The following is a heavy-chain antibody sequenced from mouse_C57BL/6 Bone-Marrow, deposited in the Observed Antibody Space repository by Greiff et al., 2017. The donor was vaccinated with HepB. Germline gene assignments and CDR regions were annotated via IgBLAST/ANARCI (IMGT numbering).Heavy chain of an antibody. Sequence: ESGPGLVKPSQSLSLTCSVTGYSITSGYYWNWIRQFPGNKLEWMGYISYDGSNNYNPSLKNRISITRDTSKNQFFLKLNSVTTEDTATYYCAKSPYYYGSSPWYFDVWGTGTTVTVSS. J-gene: IGHJ1*03. D-gene: IGHD1-1*01. CDR2: ISYDGSN. V-gene: IGHV3-6*01. CDR1: GYSITSGYY. CDR3: AKSPYYYGSSPWYFDV.